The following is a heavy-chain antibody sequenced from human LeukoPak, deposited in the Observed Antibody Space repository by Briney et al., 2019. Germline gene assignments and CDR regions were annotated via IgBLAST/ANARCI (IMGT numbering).Heavy chain of an antibody. Sequence: ASVKVSCKASGGTFSSYSISWVRQAPGQGLEWMGGIIPIFGTANYAQKFQGRVTITTDESTSTAYMELSSLRSEDTAVYYCARSGDYYYFDYWGQGTLVTVSS. J-gene: IGHJ4*02. D-gene: IGHD2-21*02. V-gene: IGHV1-69*05. CDR3: ARSGDYYYFDY. CDR1: GGTFSSYS. CDR2: IIPIFGTA.